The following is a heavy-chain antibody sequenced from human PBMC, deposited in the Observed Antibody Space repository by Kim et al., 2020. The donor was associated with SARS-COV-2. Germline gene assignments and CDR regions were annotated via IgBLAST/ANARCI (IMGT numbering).Heavy chain of an antibody. CDR3: AKDGAVAGPPSRYFDY. V-gene: IGHV3-23*01. J-gene: IGHJ4*02. Sequence: GGSLRLSCAASGFTFSSYAMSWVRQAPGKGLEWVSAISGSGGSTYYADSVKGRFTISRDNSKNTLYLQMNSLRAEDTAVYYCAKDGAVAGPPSRYFDYWGQGTLVTVSS. CDR2: ISGSGGST. D-gene: IGHD6-19*01. CDR1: GFTFSSYA.